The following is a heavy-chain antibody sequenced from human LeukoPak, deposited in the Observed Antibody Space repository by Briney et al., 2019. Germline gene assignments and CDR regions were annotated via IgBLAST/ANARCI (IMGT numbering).Heavy chain of an antibody. CDR3: VRPGPSGSYAY. CDR2: IDPSDSHT. J-gene: IGHJ4*01. CDR1: GYTYTNYW. Sequence: GASLKISCKGSGYTYTNYWIIWVRQMPGKGLEWMGRIDPSDSHTNYSPSFQGHVTISADKSISTAYLQWSSLKASDTAVCYCVRPGPSGSYAYWGPGTLVIVSS. D-gene: IGHD1-26*01. V-gene: IGHV5-10-1*01.